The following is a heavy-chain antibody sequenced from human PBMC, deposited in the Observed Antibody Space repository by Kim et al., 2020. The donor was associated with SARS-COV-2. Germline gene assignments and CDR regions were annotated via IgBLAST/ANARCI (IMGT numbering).Heavy chain of an antibody. D-gene: IGHD2-15*01. CDR2: ISYDGSNK. CDR3: ASMTAGYCSGGSCST. J-gene: IGHJ5*02. CDR1: GFTFSSYA. V-gene: IGHV3-30-3*01. Sequence: GGSLRLSCAASGFTFSSYAMHWVRQAPGKGLEWVAVISYDGSNKYYADSVKGRFTISRDNSKNTLYLQMNSLRAEDTAVYYCASMTAGYCSGGSCSTWGQGTLVTVSS.